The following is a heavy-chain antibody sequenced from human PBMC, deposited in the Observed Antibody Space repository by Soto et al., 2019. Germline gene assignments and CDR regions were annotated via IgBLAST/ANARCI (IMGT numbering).Heavy chain of an antibody. D-gene: IGHD2-21*01. V-gene: IGHV3-7*01. J-gene: IGHJ4*02. Sequence: VGSLRLSCAASGFTFSNYWMSWVRQPPGKGLEWVANIKQDGSESNYADSVKGRFTISRDNAENSLYLQMTSLSAEDTAVYYCASARHIGHWGQGTLVTVSS. CDR2: IKQDGSES. CDR1: GFTFSNYW. CDR3: ASARHIGH.